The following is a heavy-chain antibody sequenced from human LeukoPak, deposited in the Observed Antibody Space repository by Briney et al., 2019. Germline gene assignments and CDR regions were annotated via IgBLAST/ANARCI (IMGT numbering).Heavy chain of an antibody. CDR2: MNPNSGGT. V-gene: IGHV1-2*02. D-gene: IGHD3-16*02. Sequence: ASVKVSCKASGYTLTGYYMHWVRQAPGQGLEWMGWMNPNSGGTKYAQKFQGRVTMTRDTSISTAYMELSRLRSDDTATYYCARDKLGLGELSLYDQWGQGTLVTVSS. CDR3: ARDKLGLGELSLYDQ. CDR1: GYTLTGYY. J-gene: IGHJ5*02.